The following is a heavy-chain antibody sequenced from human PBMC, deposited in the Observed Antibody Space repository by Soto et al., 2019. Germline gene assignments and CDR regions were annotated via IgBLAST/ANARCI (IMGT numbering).Heavy chain of an antibody. CDR2: IGTAGDT. CDR1: GFTFSSYD. J-gene: IGHJ6*02. V-gene: IGHV3-13*01. CDR3: ARGGGLRGQYSKGVYYYSMDV. D-gene: IGHD4-4*01. Sequence: GGSLRLSCAASGFTFSSYDMHWVRQATGKGLEWVSAIGTAGDTYYPGSVKGRFTISRENAKNSLYLQMNSLRAGDTAVYYCARGGGLRGQYSKGVYYYSMDVWGQGTTVTVSS.